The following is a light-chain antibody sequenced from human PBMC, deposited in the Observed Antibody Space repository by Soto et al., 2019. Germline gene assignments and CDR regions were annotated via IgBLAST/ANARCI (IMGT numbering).Light chain of an antibody. J-gene: IGKJ1*01. Sequence: DIQMTQSPSTLSASVGDRVTITCRASQSISSWLAWYQQKPGKAPKLLIYKASSLESGVPSRFSGSGSGTEFTITISRLQPDDVATYYCQQYNSSWTFGQGTKVEIK. CDR2: KAS. V-gene: IGKV1-5*03. CDR3: QQYNSSWT. CDR1: QSISSW.